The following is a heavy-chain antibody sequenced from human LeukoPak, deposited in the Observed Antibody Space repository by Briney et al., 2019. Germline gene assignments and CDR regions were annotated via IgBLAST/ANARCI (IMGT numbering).Heavy chain of an antibody. V-gene: IGHV4-59*01. D-gene: IGHD1-26*01. J-gene: IGHJ4*02. CDR2: IYYSGSS. CDR3: ARGEVGATTDFDY. Sequence: SETLSLTCTVSGGSIRSYYWSWIRQLPGKGLEWIGYIYYSGSSNYNPSLKSRVTISIDTSKNQFSLKLNSVTAADTAVYYCARGEVGATTDFDYWGQGTLVTVSS. CDR1: GGSIRSYY.